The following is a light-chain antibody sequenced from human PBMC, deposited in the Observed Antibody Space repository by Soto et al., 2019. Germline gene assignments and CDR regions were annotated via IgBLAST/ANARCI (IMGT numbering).Light chain of an antibody. V-gene: IGLV2-11*01. Sequence: QFALTQPRSVSGSPGQSVTISCTRTSSYIGPYDHVAWYQQHPGKAPKLIIFAVSKRPSGVPDRFSGSKSGNTASLTISGLQAEDEADYYCSSYAGNYIYVFATGTKVTVL. CDR1: SSYIGPYDH. CDR2: AVS. CDR3: SSYAGNYIYV. J-gene: IGLJ1*01.